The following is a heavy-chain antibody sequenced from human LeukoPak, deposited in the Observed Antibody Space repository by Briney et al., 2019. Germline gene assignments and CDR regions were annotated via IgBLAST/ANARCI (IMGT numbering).Heavy chain of an antibody. CDR3: AREIPGDTVFDP. V-gene: IGHV4-34*01. CDR1: GGSISGYY. Sequence: SETLSLTCTVSGGSISGYYWSWVRQPPGKGLEWIGEIYHSGSTNYNPSLKSRVTISVDKSKNQFSLKLSSVTAADTAVYYCAREIPGDTVFDPWGQGTLVAVSS. D-gene: IGHD4-17*01. J-gene: IGHJ5*02. CDR2: IYHSGST.